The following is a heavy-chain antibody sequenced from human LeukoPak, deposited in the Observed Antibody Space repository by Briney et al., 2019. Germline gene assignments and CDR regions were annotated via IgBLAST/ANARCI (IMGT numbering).Heavy chain of an antibody. J-gene: IGHJ4*02. D-gene: IGHD4-17*01. V-gene: IGHV4-39*07. Sequence: SETLSLTCTVSGGSISSSSYYWGWIRQPPGKGLEWIGSIYYSGSTYYNPSLKSRVTISVDTSKNQFSLKLSSVTAADTAVYYCARDAVTTGYGYWGQGTLVTVSS. CDR1: GGSISSSSYY. CDR2: IYYSGST. CDR3: ARDAVTTGYGY.